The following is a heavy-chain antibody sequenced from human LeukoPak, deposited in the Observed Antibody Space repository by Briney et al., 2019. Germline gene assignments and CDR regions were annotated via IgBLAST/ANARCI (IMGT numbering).Heavy chain of an antibody. V-gene: IGHV3-23*01. CDR1: GFTFSSYW. J-gene: IGHJ4*02. CDR2: ISGSGGST. CDR3: AEGGRYCSGGSCYSPLRY. Sequence: GGSLRLSCVASGFTFSSYWMHWVRQAPGKGLEWVSAISGSGGSTYYADSVKGRLTISRDNSKNTLYLQMNSLRAEDTAVYYCAEGGRYCSGGSCYSPLRYWGQGTLVTVSS. D-gene: IGHD2-15*01.